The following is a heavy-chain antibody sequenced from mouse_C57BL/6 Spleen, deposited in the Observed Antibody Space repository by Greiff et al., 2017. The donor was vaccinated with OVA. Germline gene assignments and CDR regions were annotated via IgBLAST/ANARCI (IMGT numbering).Heavy chain of an antibody. V-gene: IGHV1-81*01. CDR2: IYPRSGNT. CDR3: ASSGSSGY. Sequence: QVQLQQSGAELARPGASVKLSCKASGYTFTSYGISWVKQRTGQGLEWIGKIYPRSGNTYYNEKFKGKATLTADKSSSTAYMELSSLTSEDSAVYYCASSGSSGYWGQGTTLTVSS. CDR1: GYTFTSYG. J-gene: IGHJ2*01. D-gene: IGHD1-1*01.